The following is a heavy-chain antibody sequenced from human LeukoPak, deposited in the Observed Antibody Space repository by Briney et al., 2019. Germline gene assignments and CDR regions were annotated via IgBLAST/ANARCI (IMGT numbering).Heavy chain of an antibody. CDR2: IWYDGSHK. D-gene: IGHD1-26*01. CDR1: GFTFSNFG. Sequence: GRSLRLSCAASGFTFSNFGMHWVRQAPGKGLEWVAVIWYDGSHKFYADSVKGRFTISRDNSKNTLYLQMNSLRAEDTAVYYRARDIYDSGSYYFDYWGQGTLVTVSS. J-gene: IGHJ4*02. V-gene: IGHV3-33*01. CDR3: ARDIYDSGSYYFDY.